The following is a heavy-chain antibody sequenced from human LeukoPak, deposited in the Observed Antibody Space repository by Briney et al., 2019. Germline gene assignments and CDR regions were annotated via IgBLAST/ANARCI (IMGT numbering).Heavy chain of an antibody. CDR1: GGSISSYY. Sequence: TASETLSLTCTVSGGSISSYYWSWIRQPPGKGLEWIGYIYYSGSTNYNPSLKSRVTISVDTSNNQFSLKLSSVTAADTAVYYCARRGLYSSQGWFDPWGQGTLVTVSS. J-gene: IGHJ5*02. D-gene: IGHD6-13*01. CDR2: IYYSGST. CDR3: ARRGLYSSQGWFDP. V-gene: IGHV4-59*08.